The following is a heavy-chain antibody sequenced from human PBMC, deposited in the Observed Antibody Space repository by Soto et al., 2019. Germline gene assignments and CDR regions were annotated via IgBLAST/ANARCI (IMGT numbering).Heavy chain of an antibody. CDR2: IIPIFGTA. V-gene: IGHV1-69*13. D-gene: IGHD4-4*01. Sequence: GASVKVSCKASGGTFSSYAISWVRQAPGQGLEWMGGIIPIFGTANYAQKFQGRVTITADESTSTAYMELSSLRSEDTAVYYCARDPYSSAAIYYYYGMDVWGQATTVTVSS. CDR3: ARDPYSSAAIYYYYGMDV. CDR1: GGTFSSYA. J-gene: IGHJ6*02.